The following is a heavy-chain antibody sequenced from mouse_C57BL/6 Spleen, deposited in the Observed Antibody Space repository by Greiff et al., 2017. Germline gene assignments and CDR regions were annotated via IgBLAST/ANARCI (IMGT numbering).Heavy chain of an antibody. J-gene: IGHJ4*01. V-gene: IGHV2-6*02. CDR3: ARKKGDGNYLYYAMDY. CDR1: GFSLTSYG. CDR2: IWSDGST. D-gene: IGHD2-1*01. Sequence: VKLMESGPGLVAPSQSLSITCTVSGFSLTSYGVHWVRQPPGKGLEWLVVIWSDGSTTYNSAPKSSLSISKDNSKSQVFLKMNSLQTDDTAMYYCARKKGDGNYLYYAMDYWGQGTSVTVSS.